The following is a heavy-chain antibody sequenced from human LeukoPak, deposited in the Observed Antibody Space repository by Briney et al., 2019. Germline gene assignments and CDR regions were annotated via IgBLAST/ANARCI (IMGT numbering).Heavy chain of an antibody. J-gene: IGHJ6*02. V-gene: IGHV4-59*08. Sequence: PSETLSLTCTVSGGSISSYYWSWIRQPPGKGLEWIGYIYYSGSTNYNPSLKSRVTISVDTSKNQFSLKLSSVTAADTAVYYCARGPYSNYVSNYYYGMDVWGQGTTVTVSS. CDR2: IYYSGST. D-gene: IGHD4-11*01. CDR1: GGSISSYY. CDR3: ARGPYSNYVSNYYYGMDV.